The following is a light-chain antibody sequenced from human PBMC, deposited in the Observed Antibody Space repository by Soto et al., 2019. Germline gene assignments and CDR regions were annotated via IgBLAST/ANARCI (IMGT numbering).Light chain of an antibody. J-gene: IGKJ1*01. CDR2: AAS. Sequence: DIQMTQSPSSLSASVGDRVTITCRASQSISNYLNWYQQKLGKAPKPLIYAASSLQSGVPSRFSGSGSGTDFTLTISSLQPEDFATYYCQQSYSTPRTFGQGTKVEIK. CDR3: QQSYSTPRT. V-gene: IGKV1-39*01. CDR1: QSISNY.